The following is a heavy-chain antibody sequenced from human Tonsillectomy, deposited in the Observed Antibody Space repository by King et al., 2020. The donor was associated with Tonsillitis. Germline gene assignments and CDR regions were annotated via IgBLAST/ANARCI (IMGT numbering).Heavy chain of an antibody. D-gene: IGHD3-9*01. CDR1: GFTFSDYY. V-gene: IGHV3-11*05. CDR2: ISSSSIYT. J-gene: IGHJ3*02. Sequence: VQLVESGGGLVKPGGSLRLSCAASGFTFSDYYMSWIRQAPGKGLEWVSYISSSSIYTNYADSVKVRFTISRDNAKNSLYLQMNSLRAEDTAVYYCASRGTFDWLLSDAFDIWGQGTMVTVSS. CDR3: ASRGTFDWLLSDAFDI.